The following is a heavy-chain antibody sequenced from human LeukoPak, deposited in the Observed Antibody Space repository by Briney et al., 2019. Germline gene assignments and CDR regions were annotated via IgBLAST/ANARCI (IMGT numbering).Heavy chain of an antibody. V-gene: IGHV1-8*01. CDR2: MNPNSGNT. CDR1: GYTFTSYD. D-gene: IGHD3-16*02. CDR3: ARGMITFGGVIVNYYYYYMDV. Sequence: ASVKVSCKASGYTFTSYDINWVRQATGQGLEWMGWMNPNSGNTGYAQKFQGRVPMTRNTSISTAYMELSSLRSGDTAVYYCARGMITFGGVIVNYYYYYMDVWGKGTTVTVSS. J-gene: IGHJ6*03.